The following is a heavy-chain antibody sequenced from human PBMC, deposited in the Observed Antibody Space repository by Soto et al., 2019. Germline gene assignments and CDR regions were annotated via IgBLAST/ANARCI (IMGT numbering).Heavy chain of an antibody. J-gene: IGHJ4*02. CDR3: ARGPTGYRVDY. CDR2: ISYDGNNK. V-gene: IGHV3-30*03. Sequence: PGGLRRVSWSASGFTFSSYGMRWVRQAPGKGLEWVAVISYDGNNKYYADSVKGRFTISRDNSKNTLSVQMNSLRAEDTAVYYCARGPTGYRVDYWGQGTLVTVSS. CDR1: GFTFSSYG. D-gene: IGHD3-16*02.